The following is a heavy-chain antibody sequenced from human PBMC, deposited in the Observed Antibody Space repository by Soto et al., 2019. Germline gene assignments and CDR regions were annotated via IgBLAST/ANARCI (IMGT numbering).Heavy chain of an antibody. D-gene: IGHD2-2*01. CDR2: IIPIYSTRNYA. CDR1: GGTFNKYA. V-gene: IGHV1-69*06. CDR3: ARGVVVVPNYYFDQ. J-gene: IGHJ4*02. Sequence: QVQLVQSGAEVRKPGSSVKVSCKASGGTFNKYAISWVRQAPGQGPEWMGGIIPIYSTRNYADYAQHFQGRVTITVDTSTSTDYMELSGLKSEDTAIYYCARGVVVVPNYYFDQWGQGTLVTVSS.